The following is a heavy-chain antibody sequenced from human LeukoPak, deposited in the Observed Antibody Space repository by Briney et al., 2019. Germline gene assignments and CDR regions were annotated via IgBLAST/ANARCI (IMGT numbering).Heavy chain of an antibody. J-gene: IGHJ5*02. CDR3: ARIGSPRPATTP. CDR2: ISYDGSNK. D-gene: IGHD1-26*01. V-gene: IGHV3-30-3*01. CDR1: GFTFSSYA. Sequence: GGSLRLSCAASGFTFSSYAMHWVRQAPGKGLEWVAVISYDGSNKYYADSVKGRFTISRENSKNTLYLQMNSLRAEDTAVYYCARIGSPRPATTPWGQGTLVTVSS.